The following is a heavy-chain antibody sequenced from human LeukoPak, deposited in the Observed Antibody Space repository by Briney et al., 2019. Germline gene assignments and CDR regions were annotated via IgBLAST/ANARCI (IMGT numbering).Heavy chain of an antibody. D-gene: IGHD3-16*01. J-gene: IGHJ5*02. CDR1: GGSICSSNFY. CDR3: ARVPEGEDWFDP. CDR2: IYYSGST. V-gene: IGHV4-39*07. Sequence: SETLYLTWNVSGGSICSSNFYWGWIRQPPGKGLEWIGSIYYSGSTYYNPSLKSRVTMSVDTSKNQFSLKLSSVTAADTAVYYCARVPEGEDWFDPWGQGTLVTVSS.